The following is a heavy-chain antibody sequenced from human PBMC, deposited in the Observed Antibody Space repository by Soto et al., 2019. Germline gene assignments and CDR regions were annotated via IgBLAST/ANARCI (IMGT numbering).Heavy chain of an antibody. Sequence: EVQLVESGGGLVQPGGSLRLSCAAFGFKISSASMNWVRQAPGRGLEWVADISDSGSNTLYADSVKGRFTVSRDTAKNSLYLQMSGLRDVDRAVYYCARYYYDSSGYDGMDVWGQGTTVTVSS. V-gene: IGHV3-48*02. CDR2: ISDSGSNT. D-gene: IGHD3-22*01. J-gene: IGHJ6*02. CDR1: GFKISSAS. CDR3: ARYYYDSSGYDGMDV.